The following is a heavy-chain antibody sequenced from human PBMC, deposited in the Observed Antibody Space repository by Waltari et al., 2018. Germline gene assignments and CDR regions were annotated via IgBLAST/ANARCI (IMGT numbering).Heavy chain of an antibody. CDR1: GFTFSSNW. Sequence: EAQLVESGGGLVQPGGSLRLSCAASGFTFSSNWMHWVRQAPGKGLVWVSRFNSDGMSTSTSYADSVEGRFTISRDNAKNTLFLQMNSLRVEDTAVYYCARESITAFHIDYWGQGTLVTVSS. CDR2: FNSDGMSTST. CDR3: ARESITAFHIDY. D-gene: IGHD6-6*01. V-gene: IGHV3-74*01. J-gene: IGHJ4*02.